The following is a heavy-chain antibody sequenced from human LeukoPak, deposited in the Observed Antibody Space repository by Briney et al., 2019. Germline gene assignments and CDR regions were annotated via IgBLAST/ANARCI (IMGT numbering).Heavy chain of an antibody. CDR2: IKQDGSEK. V-gene: IGHV3-7*01. D-gene: IGHD2-2*01. CDR3: ARVGYCSSTSCYAPSGVAFDI. J-gene: IGHJ3*02. CDR1: GFTFSSYW. Sequence: GGFLRLSCAASGFTFSSYWMSWVRQAPGKGLEWVANIKQDGSEKYYVDSVKGRFTISRDDAKNSLYLQMNSLRAEDTAVYYCARVGYCSSTSCYAPSGVAFDIWGQGTMVTVSS.